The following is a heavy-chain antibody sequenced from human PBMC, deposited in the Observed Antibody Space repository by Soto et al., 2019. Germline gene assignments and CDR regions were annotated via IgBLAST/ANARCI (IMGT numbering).Heavy chain of an antibody. CDR2: ISSSGSTI. D-gene: IGHD2-8*02. V-gene: IGHV3-48*03. Sequence: PGGSLRLSCAASGFTFSSYEMNWVRQAPGKGLEWVSYISSSGSTIYYADSVKGRFTISRDNAKNSLYLQMNSLRAEDTAVYYCESRVLVTSSNWGQGTLVTVSS. CDR3: ESRVLVTSSN. CDR1: GFTFSSYE. J-gene: IGHJ4*02.